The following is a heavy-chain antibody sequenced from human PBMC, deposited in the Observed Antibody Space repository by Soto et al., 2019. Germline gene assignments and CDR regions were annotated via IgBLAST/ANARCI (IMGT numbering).Heavy chain of an antibody. V-gene: IGHV3-30*18. Sequence: GGSLRLSCAASGFTFSNYGMHWVRRAPGKGLEWVAVISYDGSNKYYADSVKGRFTISRDNSKNTLYLQMNSLRAEDTAVYYCAKSLRDDSSGSTAWYFDLWGRGTLVTVSS. D-gene: IGHD3-22*01. J-gene: IGHJ2*01. CDR2: ISYDGSNK. CDR1: GFTFSNYG. CDR3: AKSLRDDSSGSTAWYFDL.